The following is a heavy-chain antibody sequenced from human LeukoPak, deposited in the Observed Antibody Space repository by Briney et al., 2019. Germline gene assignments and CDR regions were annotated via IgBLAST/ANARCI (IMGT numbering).Heavy chain of an antibody. J-gene: IGHJ6*02. Sequence: GESLKISCKGSGYSFTSYWIGWVRQMPGKGLEWMGIIYPGDSDTRYSPSFQGQVTISADKSISTAYLQWSSLRASDTAMYYCARHSGSYYPCMDVWGQGTTVTVSS. V-gene: IGHV5-51*01. CDR3: ARHSGSYYPCMDV. CDR1: GYSFTSYW. D-gene: IGHD1-26*01. CDR2: IYPGDSDT.